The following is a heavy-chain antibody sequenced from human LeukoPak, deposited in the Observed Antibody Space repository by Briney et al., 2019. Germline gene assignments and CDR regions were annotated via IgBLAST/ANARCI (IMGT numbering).Heavy chain of an antibody. CDR3: ARSLRAFDI. J-gene: IGHJ3*02. V-gene: IGHV4-59*12. Sequence: PSETLSLTCTVSGGSISSYYWSWIRQPPGKGLEWIGYIYYSGSTNYNPSLKSRVTISVDTSKNQFSLKLSSVTAADTAVYYCARSLRAFDIWDQGTMVTVSS. CDR1: GGSISSYY. CDR2: IYYSGST.